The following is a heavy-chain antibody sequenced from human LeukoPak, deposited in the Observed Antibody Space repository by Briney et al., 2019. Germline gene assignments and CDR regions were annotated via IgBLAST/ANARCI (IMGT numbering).Heavy chain of an antibody. CDR2: ISGDGGST. V-gene: IGHV3-43*02. CDR1: GFTFDDYA. D-gene: IGHD3-22*01. J-gene: IGHJ1*01. Sequence: GGSLRLSCAASGFTFDDYAMHWVRQAPGKGLEWVSLISGDGGSTYYADSVKGRFTISRDNSKNSLYLQMNSLRTGDTALYYCAKDSYYYDSSGYFYFQHWGQGTLVTVSS. CDR3: AKDSYYYDSSGYFYFQH.